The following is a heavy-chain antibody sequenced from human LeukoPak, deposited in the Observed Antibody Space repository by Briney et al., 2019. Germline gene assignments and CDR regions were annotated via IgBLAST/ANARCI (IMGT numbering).Heavy chain of an antibody. V-gene: IGHV3-23*01. D-gene: IGHD6-6*01. CDR2: ISGSGGST. J-gene: IGHJ4*02. CDR1: GFTFSTYA. CDR3: AKGLYSSSSYFDY. Sequence: GGSLRLSCAASGFTFSTYAMSWVRQAPGKRLEWVSAISGSGGSTYYAASVKGRFTISRDNSKNTLSLQMNGLRAEDTAVYYCAKGLYSSSSYFDYWGQGTLVTVSS.